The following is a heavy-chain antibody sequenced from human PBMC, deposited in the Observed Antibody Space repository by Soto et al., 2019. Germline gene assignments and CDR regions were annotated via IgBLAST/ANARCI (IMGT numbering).Heavy chain of an antibody. V-gene: IGHV4-59*01. CDR1: GGSISSYY. CDR2: IYYSGST. J-gene: IGHJ4*02. Sequence: PSETLSLTCTVSGGSISSYYWSWIRQPPGKGLEWIGYIYYSGSTNYNPSLKSRVTISVDTSKNQFSLKLSSVTAADTAVYYCARGGLYCSGGSCYWGFDYRGQGTLVTVSS. CDR3: ARGGLYCSGGSCYWGFDY. D-gene: IGHD2-15*01.